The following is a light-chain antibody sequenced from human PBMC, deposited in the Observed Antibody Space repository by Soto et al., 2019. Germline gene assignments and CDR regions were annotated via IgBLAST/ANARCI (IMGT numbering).Light chain of an antibody. V-gene: IGKV3-20*01. CDR2: GAS. CDR1: QTIISSY. CDR3: QQYGRSLFT. J-gene: IGKJ5*01. Sequence: EIVLTPAPGTLSLSPGETVTLSCRASQTIISSYLAWYQQKPGQAPRLLIYGASSRATGIPDRFSGSGSGTDFTLTISGLEPEDSAVYYCQQYGRSLFTFGQGTRLEIK.